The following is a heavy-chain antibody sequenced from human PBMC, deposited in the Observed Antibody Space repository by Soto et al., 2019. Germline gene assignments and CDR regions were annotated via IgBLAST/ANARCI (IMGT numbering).Heavy chain of an antibody. Sequence: QVQLQESGPGLVKPSGTLSLTCAVSGGSFTSNNWWTWVRQPPGQGLEWVGEIYRTRSTNYNPSLQSRATTSLDTSENHFSLKVTSLTAADTAVYYCASREPGPIVDYWGQGTLVTVSS. CDR2: IYRTRST. CDR3: ASREPGPIVDY. D-gene: IGHD1-26*01. CDR1: GGSFTSNNW. J-gene: IGHJ4*02. V-gene: IGHV4-4*02.